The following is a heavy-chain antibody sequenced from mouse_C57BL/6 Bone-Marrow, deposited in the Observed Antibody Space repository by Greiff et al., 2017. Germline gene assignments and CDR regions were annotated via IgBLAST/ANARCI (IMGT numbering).Heavy chain of an antibody. CDR3: ASITTVVAPNYFDY. D-gene: IGHD1-1*01. CDR2: IWGVGST. CDR1: GFTLTSYG. Sequence: VMLVESGPGLVAPSQSLSITCTVSGFTLTSYGVDWVRQSPGKGLEWLGVIWGVGSTNYNSALKSRLSISKDNSKSQVFLKMNSLQTDDTAMYYCASITTVVAPNYFDYWGQGTTLTVSS. V-gene: IGHV2-6*01. J-gene: IGHJ2*01.